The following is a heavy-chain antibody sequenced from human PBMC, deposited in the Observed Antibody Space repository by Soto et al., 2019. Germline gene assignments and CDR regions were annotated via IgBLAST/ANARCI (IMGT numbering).Heavy chain of an antibody. CDR1: GGSFSGYY. D-gene: IGHD2-2*01. CDR2: INHSGST. V-gene: IGHV4-34*01. Sequence: PSETLSLSCAVYGGSFSGYYWSWIRQPPGKGLEWIGEINHSGSTNYNPSLKSRVTISVDTSKNQFSLKLSSVTAADTAVYYCARGGAISYHYYMAVWGKGTTVTVSS. J-gene: IGHJ6*03. CDR3: ARGGAISYHYYMAV.